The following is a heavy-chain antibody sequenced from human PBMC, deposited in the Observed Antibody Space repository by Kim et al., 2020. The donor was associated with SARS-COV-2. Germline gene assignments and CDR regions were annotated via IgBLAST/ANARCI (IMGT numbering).Heavy chain of an antibody. CDR1: GFTFNNYA. CDR2: ITVSGDST. V-gene: IGHV3-23*01. J-gene: IGHJ3*02. CDR3: AKMMVRTTYDI. Sequence: GGSLRLSCAASGFTFNNYAMTWGRQAQGKGLEWVSSITVSGDSTYYADSVKGRFTISRDNSKNKLYLQLNSLRTEDTAIYYCAKMMVRTTYDIWGLGTLGSVSS. D-gene: IGHD3-10*01.